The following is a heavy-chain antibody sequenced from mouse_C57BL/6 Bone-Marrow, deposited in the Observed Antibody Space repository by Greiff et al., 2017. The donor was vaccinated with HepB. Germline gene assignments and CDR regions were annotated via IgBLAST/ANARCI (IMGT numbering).Heavy chain of an antibody. CDR1: GYTFTDYE. Sequence: VQLQQSGAELVRPGASVTLSCKASGYTFTDYEMHWVKQTPVHGLEWIGAIDPETGGTAYNQKFKGKAILTADKSSSTAYMERRSLTSEDSAVYYCTRSDDGDYRYWFAYWGQGTRVTVAA. CDR3: TRSDDGDYRYWFAY. J-gene: IGHJ3*01. V-gene: IGHV1-15*01. D-gene: IGHD2-3*01. CDR2: IDPETGGT.